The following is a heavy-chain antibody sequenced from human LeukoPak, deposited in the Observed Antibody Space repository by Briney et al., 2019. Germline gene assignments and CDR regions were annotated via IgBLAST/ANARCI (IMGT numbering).Heavy chain of an antibody. D-gene: IGHD2-15*01. CDR1: GFTFSSYG. J-gene: IGHJ4*02. CDR3: AKDRLAGGYCSGGSCYSGYFDY. Sequence: PGGSLRLSCAASGFTFSSYGMHWVRQAPGKGLEWVAVISYDGSNKYYADSVKGRFTISRDNSKNTLYLQMNSLRAEDTAVYYCAKDRLAGGYCSGGSCYSGYFDYWGQGTLVTVSS. V-gene: IGHV3-30*18. CDR2: ISYDGSNK.